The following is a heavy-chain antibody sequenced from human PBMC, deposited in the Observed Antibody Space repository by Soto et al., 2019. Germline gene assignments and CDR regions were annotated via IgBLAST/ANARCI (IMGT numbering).Heavy chain of an antibody. V-gene: IGHV4-34*01. J-gene: IGHJ4*02. CDR3: ARLGGYCSGGSCYSEGYYFDC. Sequence: SETLSLTCAVYGGSFSGYYWSWIRQPPGKGLEWIGEINHSGSTNYNPSLKSRVTIPVDTSKNQFSLKLSSVTAADTAVYYCARLGGYCSGGSCYSEGYYFDCWGQGTLVTVSS. CDR2: INHSGST. D-gene: IGHD2-15*01. CDR1: GGSFSGYY.